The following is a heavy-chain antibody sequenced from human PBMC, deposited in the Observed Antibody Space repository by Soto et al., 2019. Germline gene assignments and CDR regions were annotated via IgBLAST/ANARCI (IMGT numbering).Heavy chain of an antibody. Sequence: ASVKVSCKASGYTFTGYYMHWVRQAPGQGLEWMGWINPNSGGTNYAQKFQGWVTMTRDTSISTAYMELSRLRSDDTAVYYCARAGGGCSSTSCYPSGMDVWGQGTTVTVSS. CDR3: ARAGGGCSSTSCYPSGMDV. CDR1: GYTFTGYY. J-gene: IGHJ6*02. V-gene: IGHV1-2*04. D-gene: IGHD2-2*01. CDR2: INPNSGGT.